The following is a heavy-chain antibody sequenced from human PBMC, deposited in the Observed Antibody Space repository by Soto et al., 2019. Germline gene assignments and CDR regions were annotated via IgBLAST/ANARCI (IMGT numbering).Heavy chain of an antibody. Sequence: GGSLRLSCAASGFTFSSYSMNWVRQAPGKGLEWVSSISSSSSYIYYADSVKGRFTISRDNAKNSLYLQMNSLRAEDTAVYYCARDPFLWFGELSPNYWYFDLWGRGTLVTVSS. CDR3: ARDPFLWFGELSPNYWYFDL. CDR1: GFTFSSYS. V-gene: IGHV3-21*01. J-gene: IGHJ2*01. CDR2: ISSSSSYI. D-gene: IGHD3-10*01.